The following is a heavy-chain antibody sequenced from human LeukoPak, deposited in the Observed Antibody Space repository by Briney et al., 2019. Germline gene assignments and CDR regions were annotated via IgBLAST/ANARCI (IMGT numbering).Heavy chain of an antibody. CDR2: IYYSGST. CDR3: ARHRKGTTVTTYDY. CDR1: GGSISTYY. J-gene: IGHJ4*02. V-gene: IGHV4-59*01. D-gene: IGHD4-17*01. Sequence: SETLSLTCSVSGGSISTYYWSWIRQPPGKGLEWIGYIYYSGSTNYNPSLKSRVTISLDTSKNQFSLKVSSVTAADTAVYYCARHRKGTTVTTYDYWGQGTLVTVSS.